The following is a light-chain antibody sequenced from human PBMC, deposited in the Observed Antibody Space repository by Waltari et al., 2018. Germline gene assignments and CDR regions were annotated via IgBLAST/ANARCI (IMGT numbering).Light chain of an antibody. CDR1: LSLVSSDGNTY. CDR2: KVS. J-gene: IGKJ1*01. V-gene: IGKV2-30*01. Sequence: DVVMTQSPLSLPDTLGQPASISCRSSLSLVSSDGNTYFNWFQHRPGQSPRRLLYKVSNRDSGVPDRFSGSGSGTDFTLRISRVEAEDVGVYYCMQGTHWPWTFGPGTKVEIK. CDR3: MQGTHWPWT.